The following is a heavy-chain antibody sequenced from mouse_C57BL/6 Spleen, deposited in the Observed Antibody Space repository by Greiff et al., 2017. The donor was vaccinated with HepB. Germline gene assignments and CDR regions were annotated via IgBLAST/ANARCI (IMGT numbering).Heavy chain of an antibody. CDR2: IRNKANGYTT. CDR1: GFTFTDYY. V-gene: IGHV7-3*01. J-gene: IGHJ4*01. CDR3: ARYYYGSSTYAMDY. Sequence: EVKLVESGGGLVQPGGSLSLSCAASGFTFTDYYMSWVRQPPGKALEWLGFIRNKANGYTTEYSASVKGRFTISRDNSQSILYLQMNALRAEDSATYYCARYYYGSSTYAMDYCGQGTSVTVSS. D-gene: IGHD1-1*01.